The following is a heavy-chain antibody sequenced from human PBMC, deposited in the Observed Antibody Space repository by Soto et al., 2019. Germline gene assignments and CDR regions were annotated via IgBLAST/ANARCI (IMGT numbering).Heavy chain of an antibody. D-gene: IGHD6-13*01. CDR3: ARDVTPGISSLYLDAFDI. J-gene: IGHJ3*02. CDR1: GFSLSNYW. Sequence: EVQLEESGGGLVQPGGSLRLSCAASGFSLSNYWMTWVRQAPGKGLEWVANISRDGSKTSYMDSLRGRFTISRDNVRNSLYLQMDSLRADDTALYYCARDVTPGISSLYLDAFDIWGQGSMVTVSS. CDR2: ISRDGSKT. V-gene: IGHV3-7*05.